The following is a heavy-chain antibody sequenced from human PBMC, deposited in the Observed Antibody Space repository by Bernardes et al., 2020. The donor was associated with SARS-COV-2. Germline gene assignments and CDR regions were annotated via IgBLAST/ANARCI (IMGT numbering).Heavy chain of an antibody. D-gene: IGHD2-21*02. CDR3: ARETYCGGDCYLPDY. V-gene: IGHV3-11*01. CDR1: GFTFIDYY. Sequence: GGSLRLSCAASGFTFIDYYMGWIRQAPGKGLEWVSYISGSGSSIYYADSVKGRFTISRDNAKNSLDLQMNSLGAEDTAFYFCARETYCGGDCYLPDYWGQGTLVTVSS. CDR2: ISGSGSSI. J-gene: IGHJ4*02.